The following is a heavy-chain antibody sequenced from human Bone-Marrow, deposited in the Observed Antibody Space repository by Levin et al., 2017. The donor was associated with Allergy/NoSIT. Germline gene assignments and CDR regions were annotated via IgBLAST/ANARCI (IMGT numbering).Heavy chain of an antibody. CDR2: ISSSSSYI. J-gene: IGHJ3*02. CDR1: GFTFSSYS. V-gene: IGHV3-21*01. CDR3: ARAFYATQDAFDI. Sequence: GGSLRLSCAASGFTFSSYSMNWVRQAPGKGLEWVSSISSSSSYIYYADSVKGRFTISRDNAKNSLYLQMNSLRAEDTAVYYCARAFYATQDAFDIWGQGTMVTVSS. D-gene: IGHD3-3*02.